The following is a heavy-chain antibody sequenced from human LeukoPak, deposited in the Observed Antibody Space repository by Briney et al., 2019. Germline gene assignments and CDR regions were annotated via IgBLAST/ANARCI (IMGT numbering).Heavy chain of an antibody. J-gene: IGHJ4*02. Sequence: PGESLKISCKGSGYTFTSYWIGWVRQMPGKGLEWMGIIHPGDSATRYSPSFQGQVTISDDKSISTAYLQWSSLKASDTAIYYCARLYLVRGVITNHFDFWGQGTLVTVSP. CDR3: ARLYLVRGVITNHFDF. CDR1: GYTFTSYW. CDR2: IHPGDSAT. D-gene: IGHD3-10*01. V-gene: IGHV5-51*01.